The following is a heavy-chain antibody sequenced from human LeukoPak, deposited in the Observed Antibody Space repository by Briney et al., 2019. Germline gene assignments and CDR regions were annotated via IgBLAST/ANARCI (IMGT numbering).Heavy chain of an antibody. CDR1: GYTFTSYY. D-gene: IGHD3-3*01. Sequence: ASVKVSCKASGYTFTSYYMHWVRQAPGQGLEWMGIINPSGGSTSYAQKFQGRVTMTRDTSTSTVYVELSSLRSEDTAVYYCARPFYDFWSGYYTGMEDWFDPWGQGTLVTVSS. J-gene: IGHJ5*02. V-gene: IGHV1-46*01. CDR2: INPSGGST. CDR3: ARPFYDFWSGYYTGMEDWFDP.